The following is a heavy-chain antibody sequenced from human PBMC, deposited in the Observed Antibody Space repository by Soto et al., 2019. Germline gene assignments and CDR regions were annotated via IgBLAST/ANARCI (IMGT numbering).Heavy chain of an antibody. D-gene: IGHD3-16*01. CDR2: MNPNSGNT. CDR1: GYTFTSYD. Sequence: QVQLVQSGAEGKKPGASVKVSCKASGYTFTSYDINWVRQATGQGLERMGWMNPNSGNTGYAQKFQGRVTMTRNTSISTAYMELSSLRSEDTAVYYCARDYDSGGGDDYWGQGTLVTVSS. CDR3: ARDYDSGGGDDY. V-gene: IGHV1-8*01. J-gene: IGHJ4*02.